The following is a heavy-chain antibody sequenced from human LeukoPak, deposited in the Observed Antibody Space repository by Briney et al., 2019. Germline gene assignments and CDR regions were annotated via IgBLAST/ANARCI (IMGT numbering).Heavy chain of an antibody. Sequence: GGSLRLSCVGSGFAFNTYTITWVRQAPGKGLEWVSSITSTSAYRQYADSVRGRFTISRDNTRNSLYLQMNSLGAEDTAVYHCARVTAGATTLNYYYYSMDVWGRGTTVTVSS. CDR3: ARVTAGATTLNYYYYSMDV. J-gene: IGHJ6*03. CDR2: ITSTSAYR. D-gene: IGHD1-26*01. CDR1: GFAFNTYT. V-gene: IGHV3-21*01.